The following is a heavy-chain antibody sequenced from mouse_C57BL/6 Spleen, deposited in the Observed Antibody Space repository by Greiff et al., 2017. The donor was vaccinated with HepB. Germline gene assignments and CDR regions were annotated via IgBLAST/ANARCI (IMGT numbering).Heavy chain of an antibody. Sequence: EVKVVESEGGLVQPGSSMKLSCTASGFTFSDYYMAWVRQVPEKGLEWVANINYDGSSTYYLDSLKSRFIISRDNAKNILYLQMSSLKSEDTATYYCARDPYDYAMDYWGQGTSVTVSS. CDR1: GFTFSDYY. CDR3: ARDPYDYAMDY. V-gene: IGHV5-16*01. J-gene: IGHJ4*01. D-gene: IGHD2-4*01. CDR2: INYDGSST.